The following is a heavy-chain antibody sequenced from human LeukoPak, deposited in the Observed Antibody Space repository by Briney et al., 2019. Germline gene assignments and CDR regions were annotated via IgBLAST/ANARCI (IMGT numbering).Heavy chain of an antibody. V-gene: IGHV1-46*01. CDR2: INPSGGST. D-gene: IGHD6-6*01. J-gene: IGHJ4*02. CDR1: GYTFSSYG. Sequence: ASVKVSCKNSGYTFSSYGISWVRQAPGQGLEWMGIINPSGGSTSYAQKFQGRVTMTRDTSTSTVYMELSSLRSEDTAVYYCARTAGRTFDYWGQGTLVTVSS. CDR3: ARTAGRTFDY.